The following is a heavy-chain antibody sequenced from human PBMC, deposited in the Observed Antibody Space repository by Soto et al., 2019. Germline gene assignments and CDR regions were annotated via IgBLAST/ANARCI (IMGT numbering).Heavy chain of an antibody. J-gene: IGHJ4*02. CDR2: ISYDGFKL. CDR1: GFTFSGYG. Sequence: QVQLMESGGGVVQPGRSLSLSCTASGFTFSGYGMHWVRQAPGKGLEWVAVISYDGFKLYYPDSVGGRFTISSDNFKNSLYLQMNSLRAEDTAVDYGARLTVRGWYGLYGDYWGQGALVTVSS. CDR3: ARLTVRGWYGLYGDY. V-gene: IGHV3-30*03. D-gene: IGHD6-19*01.